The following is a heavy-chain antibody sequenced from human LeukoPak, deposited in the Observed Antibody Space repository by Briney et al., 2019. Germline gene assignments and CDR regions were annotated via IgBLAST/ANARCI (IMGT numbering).Heavy chain of an antibody. CDR3: ARASRGSSTQFDY. D-gene: IGHD1-26*01. CDR1: GFTFSSYS. V-gene: IGHV3-21*01. J-gene: IGHJ4*02. Sequence: GRSLRLSCAASGFTFSSYSMNWVRQAPGKGLEWVSSISSSSSYIYYADSVKGRFTISRDNAKNSLYLQMNSLRAEDTAVYYCARASRGSSTQFDYWGQGTLVTVSS. CDR2: ISSSSSYI.